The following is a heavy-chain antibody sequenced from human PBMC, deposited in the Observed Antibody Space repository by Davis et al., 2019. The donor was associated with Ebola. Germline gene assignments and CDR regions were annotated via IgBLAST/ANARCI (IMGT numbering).Heavy chain of an antibody. D-gene: IGHD4-23*01. J-gene: IGHJ4*02. V-gene: IGHV1-18*04. Sequence: AASVKVSCKASGYTFTSYGISWVRQAPGQGLEWMGWINAGNGNTKYSQKLQGRVTMTTDTSTSTAYMELRSLRSDDTAVYYCARDVTTVVPFDYWGQGTLVTVSS. CDR2: INAGNGNT. CDR1: GYTFTSYG. CDR3: ARDVTTVVPFDY.